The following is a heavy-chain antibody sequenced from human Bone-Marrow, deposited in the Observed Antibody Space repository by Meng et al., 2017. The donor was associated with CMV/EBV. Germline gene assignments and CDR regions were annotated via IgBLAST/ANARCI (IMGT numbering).Heavy chain of an antibody. V-gene: IGHV3-21*01. CDR2: IGRSGTDV. CDR1: QLIFSTYD. D-gene: IGHD7-27*01. J-gene: IGHJ4*02. Sequence: QLLAPVGGPSNPWGLIGLSVAGSQLIFSTYDMNWVRQAPGKGLEWVSSIGRSGTDVSYADSVKGRFTISRDIPKNSLYLQMNSLRAEDTAVYYCATDPNWGTLWGQGALVTVSS. CDR3: ATDPNWGTL.